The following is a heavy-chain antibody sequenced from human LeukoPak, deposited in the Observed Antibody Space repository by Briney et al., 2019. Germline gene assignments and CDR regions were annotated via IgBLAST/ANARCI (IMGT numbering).Heavy chain of an antibody. CDR1: GFTFSSYG. V-gene: IGHV3-30*03. Sequence: GGSLRLSCAASGFTFSSYGMHWVRQAPGKGLEWVAVISYDGSNKYYADSVKGRFTISRDNSKNSLYLQMNSLRAEDTALYYCARADSSGWYRLDYWGQGTLVTVSS. CDR3: ARADSSGWYRLDY. D-gene: IGHD6-19*01. CDR2: ISYDGSNK. J-gene: IGHJ4*02.